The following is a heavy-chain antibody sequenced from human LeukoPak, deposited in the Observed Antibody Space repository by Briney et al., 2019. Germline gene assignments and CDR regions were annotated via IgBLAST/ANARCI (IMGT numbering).Heavy chain of an antibody. D-gene: IGHD5-12*01. Sequence: ASVKVSCKASGYTFTGYYMHWVRQAPGQGLEWMGRINPNSGGTNYAQKFQGRVTMTRDTSISTAYMELSRLRSDDTAVYYCARAIFFGDIVATPALDYWGQGTLVTVSS. CDR3: ARAIFFGDIVATPALDY. CDR1: GYTFTGYY. J-gene: IGHJ4*02. V-gene: IGHV1-2*06. CDR2: INPNSGGT.